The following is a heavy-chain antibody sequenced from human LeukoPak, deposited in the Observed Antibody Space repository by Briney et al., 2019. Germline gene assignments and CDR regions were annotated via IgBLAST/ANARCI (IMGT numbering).Heavy chain of an antibody. J-gene: IGHJ3*02. D-gene: IGHD3-22*01. CDR2: IYYSGST. CDR3: ASSSGYRAFDI. CDR1: GGSISSGDYY. Sequence: SQTLSLTCTVSGGSISSGDYYWSWIHQPPGKGLEWIGYIYYSGSTYYNPSLKSRVTISVDTSKNQFSLKLSSVTAADTAVYYCASSSGYRAFDIWGQGTMVTVSS. V-gene: IGHV4-30-4*01.